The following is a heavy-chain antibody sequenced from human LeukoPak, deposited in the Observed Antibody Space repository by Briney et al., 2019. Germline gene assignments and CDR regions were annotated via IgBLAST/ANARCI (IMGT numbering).Heavy chain of an antibody. D-gene: IGHD2/OR15-2a*01. Sequence: SETLSLTCTVSGDSISSYYWYWFRQPPGKELEWIACIYYSGVTHYNPSLHSRVTISLHTSKSQFSLRLSSVTAADTAVYYCAREGIVRTYDQWGQGTLVTVSS. V-gene: IGHV4-59*12. CDR2: IYYSGVT. CDR3: AREGIVRTYDQ. CDR1: GDSISSYY. J-gene: IGHJ4*02.